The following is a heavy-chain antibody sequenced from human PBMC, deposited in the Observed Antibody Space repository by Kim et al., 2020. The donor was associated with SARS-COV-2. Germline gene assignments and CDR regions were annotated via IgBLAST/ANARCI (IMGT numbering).Heavy chain of an antibody. V-gene: IGHV4-59*01. J-gene: IGHJ4*02. D-gene: IGHD6-25*01. CDR3: ARDLAADY. CDR2: IYYSGST. Sequence: SETLSLTCTVSGGSISSYYWSWIRQPPGKGLEWIGYIYYSGSTNYNPSLKSRVTISVDTSKNQFSLKLSSVTAADTAVYYCARDLAADYWGQGTLVTVSS. CDR1: GGSISSYY.